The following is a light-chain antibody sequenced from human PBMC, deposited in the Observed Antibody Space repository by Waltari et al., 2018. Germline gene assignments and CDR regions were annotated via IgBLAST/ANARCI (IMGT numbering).Light chain of an antibody. V-gene: IGKV3-11*01. CDR2: DAS. Sequence: EVVLTQSPATLSLSPGERATLSCRASQSVSSYLAWYQQKPGQAPRLLISDASNRATGIPARFGGSGSGTDFTLTISSLEPEDSAVYYCQNRFNWPLTFGGGTKVEIK. CDR1: QSVSSY. CDR3: QNRFNWPLT. J-gene: IGKJ4*01.